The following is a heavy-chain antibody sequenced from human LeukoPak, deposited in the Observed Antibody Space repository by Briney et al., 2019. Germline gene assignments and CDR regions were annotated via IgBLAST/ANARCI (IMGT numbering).Heavy chain of an antibody. CDR2: MNPNSGNT. Sequence: ASVKVSCKASGYTFTSYDINWVRQATGQGLEWMGWMNPNSGNTGYAQKFRGRVTMTRNTSISTAYMELSSLRSEDTAVYYCARGKEHCSSTSCPNWFDPWGQGTLVTVSS. D-gene: IGHD2-2*01. CDR1: GYTFTSYD. CDR3: ARGKEHCSSTSCPNWFDP. J-gene: IGHJ5*02. V-gene: IGHV1-8*01.